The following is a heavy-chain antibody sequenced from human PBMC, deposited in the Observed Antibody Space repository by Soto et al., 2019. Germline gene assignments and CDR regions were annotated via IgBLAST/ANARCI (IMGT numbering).Heavy chain of an antibody. D-gene: IGHD2-15*01. Sequence: EVQLLESGGGLVQPGGSLRLSCAASGITISNYPMSWVRQAPGKGLDWVSGISGSGDRTYYADSAKGRFTISKDISRNSLSLQLDSLGVEDTAVYFCVKDDGGSTSTATHWGQGTLFTVSS. V-gene: IGHV3-23*01. CDR1: GITISNYP. J-gene: IGHJ4*02. CDR3: VKDDGGSTSTATH. CDR2: ISGSGDRT.